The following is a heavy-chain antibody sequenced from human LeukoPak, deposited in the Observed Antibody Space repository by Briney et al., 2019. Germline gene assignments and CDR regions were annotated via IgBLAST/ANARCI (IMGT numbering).Heavy chain of an antibody. CDR3: ARAGFLEPDAFDI. CDR1: GGSISSGGYY. Sequence: SETLSLTCTVSGGSISSGGYYWSWIRQHPGKGLEWIGYIYYSGSTNYNPSLKSRVTISVDTSKNQFSLKLSSVTAADTAVYYCARAGFLEPDAFDIWGQGTMVTVSS. J-gene: IGHJ3*02. D-gene: IGHD3-3*01. V-gene: IGHV4-61*08. CDR2: IYYSGST.